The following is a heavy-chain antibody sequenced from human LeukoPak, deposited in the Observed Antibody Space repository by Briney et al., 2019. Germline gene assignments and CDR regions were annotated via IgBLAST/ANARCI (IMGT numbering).Heavy chain of an antibody. CDR3: TRLGGYSYGYNWFDP. CDR1: GFTFSGSA. J-gene: IGHJ5*02. D-gene: IGHD5-18*01. V-gene: IGHV3-73*01. Sequence: PGGSLRLSCAASGFTFSGSAMHWVRQASGKRLEWVGHIRSKANSFATAYAASVKGRFTISRDDSKNTAYLQMNSLKTEDTAVYYCTRLGGYSYGYNWFDPWGQGTLVTVSS. CDR2: IRSKANSFAT.